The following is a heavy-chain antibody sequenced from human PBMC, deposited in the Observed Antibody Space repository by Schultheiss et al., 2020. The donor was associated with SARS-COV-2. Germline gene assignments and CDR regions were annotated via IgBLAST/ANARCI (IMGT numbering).Heavy chain of an antibody. CDR1: GYSISSGYY. D-gene: IGHD5-12*01. Sequence: SQTLSLTCAVSGYSISSGYYWGWIRQPPGKGLEWIGYIYYSGSTYYNPSLKSRVTISVDTSKNQFSLKLSSVTAADTAVYYCARHKGLGSGYDPLDYWGQGTLVTVSS. V-gene: IGHV4-38-2*01. J-gene: IGHJ4*02. CDR2: IYYSGST. CDR3: ARHKGLGSGYDPLDY.